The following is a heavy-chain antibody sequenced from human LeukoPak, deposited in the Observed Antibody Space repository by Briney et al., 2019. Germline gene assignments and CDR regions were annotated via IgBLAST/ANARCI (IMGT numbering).Heavy chain of an antibody. J-gene: IGHJ5*02. D-gene: IGHD3-10*01. Sequence: QILSLTCAISGDSVSSNSVAWNWIRQSPSRGLEWLGRTYYRSKWYNDYAVSVKSRITINPDTSKNQFSLQLNSVTPGDTAIYYCARVAFGEFVHWFDPWGQGTLVTVSS. CDR3: ARVAFGEFVHWFDP. V-gene: IGHV6-1*01. CDR2: TYYRSKWYN. CDR1: GDSVSSNSVA.